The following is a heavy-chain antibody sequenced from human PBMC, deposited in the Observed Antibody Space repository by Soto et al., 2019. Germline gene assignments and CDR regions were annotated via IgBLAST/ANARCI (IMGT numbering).Heavy chain of an antibody. Sequence: ASVKVSRKASGYTFTRYGITWVRQAPGQGLEWMGWISADNGDTSYAQKFQGRVTMTRDTSTSTVYMELSSLRSEDTAVYYCARDDPIQSNAFDIWGQGTMVTVSS. J-gene: IGHJ3*02. V-gene: IGHV1-18*01. CDR3: ARDDPIQSNAFDI. CDR2: ISADNGDT. CDR1: GYTFTRYG.